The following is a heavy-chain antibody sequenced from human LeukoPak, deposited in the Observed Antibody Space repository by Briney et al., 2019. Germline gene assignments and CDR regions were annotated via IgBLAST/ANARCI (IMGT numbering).Heavy chain of an antibody. CDR2: IKQDGSEK. J-gene: IGHJ6*02. CDR1: GFTFSSYW. V-gene: IGHV3-7*05. Sequence: GGSLRLSCAASGFTFSSYWMSWVRQAPGKGLEWVANIKQDGSEKYYEDSVKGRFTISRDNAKNSLYLQMNSLRAEDTAVYYCARVGGCATELYYYYGMDVWGQGTTVTVSS. CDR3: ARVGGCATELYYYYGMDV. D-gene: IGHD1-26*01.